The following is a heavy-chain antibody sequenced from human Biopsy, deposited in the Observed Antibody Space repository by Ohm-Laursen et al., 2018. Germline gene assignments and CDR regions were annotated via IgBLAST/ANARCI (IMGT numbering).Heavy chain of an antibody. CDR1: GSTFSSYA. Sequence: SVKVSCNASGSTFSSYAISWVRQAPGQGLEWMGGIIPIFGTANYAQKFQGRVTITADESTSTAYMELSSLRSEDTAVYYCARDSEYSDYRNYYYGMDVWGQGTTVTVSS. CDR2: IIPIFGTA. V-gene: IGHV1-69*13. CDR3: ARDSEYSDYRNYYYGMDV. J-gene: IGHJ6*02. D-gene: IGHD4-11*01.